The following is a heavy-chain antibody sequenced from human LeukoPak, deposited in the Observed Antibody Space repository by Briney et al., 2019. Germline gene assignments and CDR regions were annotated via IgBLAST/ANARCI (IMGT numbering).Heavy chain of an antibody. D-gene: IGHD1-1*01. CDR3: ARDIGSGTTGTTGVLVN. CDR2: ISISSSVI. V-gene: IGHV3-48*01. J-gene: IGHJ4*02. Sequence: GGPLRLSCAASGLTLSSYIMKWLRQTAGKGLEWVSYISISSSVIYYAASVKGRFNISRDNAKKSLYLQMSSLRAEDTAVYYCARDIGSGTTGTTGVLVNWGQGTLVTVSS. CDR1: GLTLSSYI.